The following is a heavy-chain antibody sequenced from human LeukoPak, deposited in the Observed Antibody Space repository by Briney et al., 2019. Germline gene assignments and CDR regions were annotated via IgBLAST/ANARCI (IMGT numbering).Heavy chain of an antibody. V-gene: IGHV3-21*01. CDR3: ATDIGNYYDSSGYYPFDY. CDR2: ISSSSSYI. Sequence: GGSLRLSCAASGFTFSSYSMNWVRQAPGKGLEWVSSISSSSSYIYYADSVKGRFTISRDNAKNSLYLQMNSLGAEDTAAYYCATDIGNYYDSSGYYPFDYWGQGTLVTVSS. J-gene: IGHJ4*02. CDR1: GFTFSSYS. D-gene: IGHD3-22*01.